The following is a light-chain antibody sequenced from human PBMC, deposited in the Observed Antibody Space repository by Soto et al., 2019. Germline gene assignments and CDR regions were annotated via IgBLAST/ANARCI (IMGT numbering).Light chain of an antibody. CDR1: SSDIGDNNY. CDR2: EVS. V-gene: IGLV2-14*01. CDR3: SSYTSSISRLGV. Sequence: QSALTQPASVSGSPGQSITISCTGTSSDIGDNNYVSWYQQHPGKAPKLIIYEVSNRPSGVSNRFSRSTSGNTASLTISGLQAEHEADYSCSSYTSSISRLGVFGGGTKLTVL. J-gene: IGLJ2*01.